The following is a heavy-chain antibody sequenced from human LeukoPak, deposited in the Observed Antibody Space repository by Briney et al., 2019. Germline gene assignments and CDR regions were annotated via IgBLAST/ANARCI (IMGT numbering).Heavy chain of an antibody. V-gene: IGHV3-21*01. CDR2: ISSSSSYI. CDR1: GFTFSSYS. Sequence: KPGGSLILSCAASGFTFSSYSMNWVRQAPGKGLEWVSSISSSSSYIYYADSVKGRFTISRDNAKNSLYLQMNSLRAEDTAVYYCARVPPGYYYYMDVWGKGTTVTVSS. CDR3: ARVPPGYYYYMDV. J-gene: IGHJ6*03.